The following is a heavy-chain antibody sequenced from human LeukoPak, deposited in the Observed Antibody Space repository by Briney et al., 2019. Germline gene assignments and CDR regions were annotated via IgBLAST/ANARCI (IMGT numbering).Heavy chain of an antibody. CDR2: FDPEDGET. J-gene: IGHJ5*02. D-gene: IGHD6-13*01. CDR1: GYTLTELS. CDR3: ATGGQQLGGWFDP. Sequence: ASVTVSFKFSGYTLTELSMHWVRQAPGKGLEWMGGFDPEDGETIYAQKFQGRVTMTEDTSTDTAYMQLSSLRSEDTAVYYCATGGQQLGGWFDPWGQGTLVTVSS. V-gene: IGHV1-24*01.